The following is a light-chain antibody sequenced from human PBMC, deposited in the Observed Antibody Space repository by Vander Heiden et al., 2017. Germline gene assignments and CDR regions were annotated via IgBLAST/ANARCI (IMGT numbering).Light chain of an antibody. CDR3: QQRYNWPRT. J-gene: IGKJ3*01. CDR1: QSVNTY. V-gene: IGKV3-11*01. Sequence: EVVLTQSPATLSLSPGERATLSCRASQSVNTYLAWYQQKPGQAPRLLIYDASNRASGTPARFSGSGSGTDFTLTISSLEPADFAVYYCQQRYNWPRTFGRGTKVDIK. CDR2: DAS.